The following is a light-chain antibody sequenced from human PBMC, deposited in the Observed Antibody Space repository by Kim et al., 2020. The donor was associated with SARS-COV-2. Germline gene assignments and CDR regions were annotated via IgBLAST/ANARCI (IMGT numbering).Light chain of an antibody. CDR2: DVS. Sequence: QSALTQPASVSGSPGQSITISCTGTSSDLVNYNYVSWYQQHPGRAPKLMIYDVSKRPSGVSNRFSGSNSGNTASLTISGLQAEDEADYYCSSYTSRNTWVFGGGTQLTVL. CDR1: SSDLVNYNY. CDR3: SSYTSRNTWV. V-gene: IGLV2-14*01. J-gene: IGLJ2*01.